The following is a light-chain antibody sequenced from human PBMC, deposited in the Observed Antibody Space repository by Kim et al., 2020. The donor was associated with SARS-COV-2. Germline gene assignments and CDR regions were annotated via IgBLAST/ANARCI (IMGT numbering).Light chain of an antibody. CDR3: QSYDSSLSGDVV. Sequence: ATFSCTRSISNIGAGYDVHWYQQLPGTAPKLLIYGNSNRPSGVPDRFSGSKSGTSASLAITGLQAEDEADYYCQSYDSSLSGDVVFGGGTQLTVL. V-gene: IGLV1-40*01. CDR2: GNS. J-gene: IGLJ2*01. CDR1: ISNIGAGYD.